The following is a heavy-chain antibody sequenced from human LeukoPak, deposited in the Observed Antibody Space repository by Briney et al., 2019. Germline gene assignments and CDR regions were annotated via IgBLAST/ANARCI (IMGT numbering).Heavy chain of an antibody. CDR3: ARQVGSVWLFDY. D-gene: IGHD6-19*01. CDR1: GVSITSYY. Sequence: SETLSLTCTVSGVSITSYYWTWLRQSPEKGLEWIGYIYYTGSTNYNPSLKSRVTMSVDTSKNQFSLKLSSVTAADTAVYYCARQVGSVWLFDYWGQGSLVTVSS. V-gene: IGHV4-59*08. J-gene: IGHJ4*02. CDR2: IYYTGST.